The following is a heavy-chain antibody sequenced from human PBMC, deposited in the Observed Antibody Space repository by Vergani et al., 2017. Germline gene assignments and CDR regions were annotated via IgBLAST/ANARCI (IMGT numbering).Heavy chain of an antibody. D-gene: IGHD3-16*02. CDR3: ARASLRALVGYYYYMDV. CDR1: GGSFSTGGQS. Sequence: QVQLQESGPGLVKPSQTLSLTCTVSGGSFSTGGQSWTWLRQSAGKGLEWIGRIYTSGATNYNPSLRSRAIMSVDKSKNQFSLWVNSVTAADTAVYFCARASLRALVGYYYYMDVWGKGKTVVVSS. CDR2: IYTSGAT. V-gene: IGHV4-61*02. J-gene: IGHJ6*03.